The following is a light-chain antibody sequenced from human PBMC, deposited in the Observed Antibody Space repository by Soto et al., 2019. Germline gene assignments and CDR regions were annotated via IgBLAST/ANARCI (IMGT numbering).Light chain of an antibody. CDR2: TAS. CDR3: QQTNTAPWT. V-gene: IGKV1-39*01. CDR1: ERISDY. Sequence: DIQMTQSPSSLSASVGDRVTISCPASERISDYLAWYQQKPGKAPKLLINTASSLRSGVPSRFSGSGSGTDFTLTIDSLQPEDFATYFCQQTNTAPWTFGQGTKVEIK. J-gene: IGKJ1*01.